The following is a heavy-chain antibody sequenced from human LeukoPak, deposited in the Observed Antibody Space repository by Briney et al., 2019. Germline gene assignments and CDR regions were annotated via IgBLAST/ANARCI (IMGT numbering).Heavy chain of an antibody. V-gene: IGHV3-7*01. CDR1: GFTFSSYA. D-gene: IGHD3-10*01. J-gene: IGHJ3*02. Sequence: GRSLRLSCAASGFTFSSYAMHWVRQAPGKGLEWVANIKQDGSEKYYVDSVKGRFTISKDNVKNSLYLQMNSLRAEDTAVYYCARYYSRAFDIWGQGTMVTVSS. CDR3: ARYYSRAFDI. CDR2: IKQDGSEK.